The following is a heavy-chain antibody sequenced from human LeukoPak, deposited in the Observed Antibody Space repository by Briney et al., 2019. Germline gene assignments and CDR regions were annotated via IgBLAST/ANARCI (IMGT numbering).Heavy chain of an antibody. V-gene: IGHV3-23*01. Sequence: GGSLRLSCAASGFTFSSCAMSWVRQSPGKGLEWVSAITGSGGSTYYADSVKGRFTISRDNSKNTLCLQMNSLRAEDTAIYYCAKGGYYFDYWGQGTLVTVSS. J-gene: IGHJ4*02. D-gene: IGHD3-16*01. CDR1: GFTFSSCA. CDR2: ITGSGGST. CDR3: AKGGYYFDY.